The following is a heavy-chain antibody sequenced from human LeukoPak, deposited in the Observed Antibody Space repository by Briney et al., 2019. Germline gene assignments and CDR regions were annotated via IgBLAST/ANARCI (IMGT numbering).Heavy chain of an antibody. J-gene: IGHJ3*02. Sequence: PGGSLRLSCVTSGFTFSSYGMHWVRQAPGKGLEWVSGINWNGGSTGYADSVKGRFTISRDNAKNSLYLQMNSLRAEDTALYYCARGPAGYSYGNAFDIWGQGTMVTVSS. CDR3: ARGPAGYSYGNAFDI. CDR2: INWNGGST. D-gene: IGHD5-18*01. V-gene: IGHV3-20*04. CDR1: GFTFSSYG.